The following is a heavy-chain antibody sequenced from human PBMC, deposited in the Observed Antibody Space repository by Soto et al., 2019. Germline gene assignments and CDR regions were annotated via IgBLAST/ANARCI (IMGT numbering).Heavy chain of an antibody. Sequence: GGSLRLSCAASGFTVSSNYMSWVRQAPGKGLEWVSVIYSGGSTYYANSAKGRFTISRDNSKNTLYLQMNGLRSEDTAVYYCARDSMVRGVIISYRYWGQGTLVTVSS. D-gene: IGHD3-10*01. CDR3: ARDSMVRGVIISYRY. J-gene: IGHJ4*02. CDR2: IYSGGST. V-gene: IGHV3-53*01. CDR1: GFTVSSNY.